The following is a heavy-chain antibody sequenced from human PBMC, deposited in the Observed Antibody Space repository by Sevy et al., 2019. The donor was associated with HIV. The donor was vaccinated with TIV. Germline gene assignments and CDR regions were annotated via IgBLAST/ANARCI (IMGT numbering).Heavy chain of an antibody. CDR1: GFTFSSYA. Sequence: GGSLRLSCAASGFTFSSYAMTWVRQAPGKGLEWVSGISGSGYSTYYADSVKGRFTISRDNSKNTLYLQMNSLRAEDKAVDYCGKEGVGYNYDSSGLFDYWGQGTLVTVSS. V-gene: IGHV3-23*01. D-gene: IGHD3-22*01. CDR3: GKEGVGYNYDSSGLFDY. CDR2: ISGSGYST. J-gene: IGHJ4*02.